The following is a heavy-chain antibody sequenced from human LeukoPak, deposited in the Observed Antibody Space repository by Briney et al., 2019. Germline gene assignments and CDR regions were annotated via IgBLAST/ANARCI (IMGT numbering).Heavy chain of an antibody. CDR3: ARGADTGDASFFSYFDL. J-gene: IGHJ2*01. D-gene: IGHD1-1*01. V-gene: IGHV1-69*04. CDR2: IIPILGIA. CDR1: GYTLSSYA. Sequence: SVKVSCKASGYTLSSYAIRWVRQAPGQGLEWMGRIIPILGIANYAQNFQGRVTMTADKSVNTAYLEVSSLRSEDTAEYYCARGADTGDASFFSYFDLWGRGTLVTVSS.